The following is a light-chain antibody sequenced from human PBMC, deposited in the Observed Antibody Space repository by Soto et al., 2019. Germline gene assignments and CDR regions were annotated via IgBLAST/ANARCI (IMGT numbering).Light chain of an antibody. J-gene: IGLJ2*01. Sequence: QSVLTQPPSVSGAPGQRVTISCTGSSSNLGSGFDVQWYQQLPGTAPKLLIYGNDNRPSGVPDRFSGSKSDTSASLAVTGLQAEDEADYYRQSYDSGLSAVLFGGGTKLTVL. V-gene: IGLV1-40*01. CDR2: GND. CDR3: QSYDSGLSAVL. CDR1: SSNLGSGFD.